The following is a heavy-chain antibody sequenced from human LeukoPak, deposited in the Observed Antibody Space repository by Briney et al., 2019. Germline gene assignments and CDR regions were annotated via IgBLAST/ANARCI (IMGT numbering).Heavy chain of an antibody. V-gene: IGHV4-59*01. J-gene: IGHJ5*02. CDR1: GGSISSYY. CDR2: IYYSGST. Sequence: YPSETLSLTCTVSGGSISSYYWSWIRQPPGKGLEWIGYIYYSGSTNYNPSLKSRVTISVDTSKNQFSLKLSSVTAADTAVYYCARGPHRGAFDPWGQGTLVTVSS. CDR3: ARGPHRGAFDP.